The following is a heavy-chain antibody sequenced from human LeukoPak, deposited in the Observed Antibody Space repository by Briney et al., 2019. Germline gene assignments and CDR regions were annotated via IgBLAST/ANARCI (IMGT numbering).Heavy chain of an antibody. CDR2: ISNDGTNK. D-gene: IGHD2-21*01. V-gene: IGHV3-30-3*01. CDR3: ARVSQLWGRPYFDY. J-gene: IGHJ4*02. Sequence: PGGSLRLSCAASGFTFSSHTMDWVRQAPGKGLDWAAAISNDGTNKYYADSVKGRFTISRDNSKNTLYLQMNNLRAEDTAVYYCARVSQLWGRPYFDYWGQGTLVTVSS. CDR1: GFTFSSHT.